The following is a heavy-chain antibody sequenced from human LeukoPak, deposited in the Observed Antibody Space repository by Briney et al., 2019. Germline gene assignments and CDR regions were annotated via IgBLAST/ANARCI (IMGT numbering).Heavy chain of an antibody. CDR2: INPNSGGT. Sequence: GASVKVSCKASGYTFTSYYMHWVRQAPGQGLEWMGWINPNSGGTNYAQKFQGRVTMTRDTSISTAYMELSRLRSDDTAVYYCAKNWNDDDNWFDPWGQGTLVTVSS. CDR3: AKNWNDDDNWFDP. D-gene: IGHD1-1*01. CDR1: GYTFTSYY. V-gene: IGHV1-2*02. J-gene: IGHJ5*02.